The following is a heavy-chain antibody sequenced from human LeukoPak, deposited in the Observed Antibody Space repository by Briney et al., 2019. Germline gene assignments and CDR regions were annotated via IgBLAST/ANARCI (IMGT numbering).Heavy chain of an antibody. V-gene: IGHV4-4*02. CDR1: GVSISSSNW. CDR3: ARDRFVFGSSGHWFDP. CDR2: IYHSGST. J-gene: IGHJ5*02. D-gene: IGHD6-19*01. Sequence: PSETLSLTCAVSGVSISSSNWWSWVRQPPGKGLEWIGEIYHSGSTNYNPSLKSRVTISVDRSKNQFSLKLSSVTAADTAVYYCARDRFVFGSSGHWFDPWGQGTLVTVSS.